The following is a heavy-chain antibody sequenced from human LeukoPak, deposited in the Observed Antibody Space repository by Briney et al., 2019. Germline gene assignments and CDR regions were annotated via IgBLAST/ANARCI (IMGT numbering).Heavy chain of an antibody. D-gene: IGHD3-22*01. Sequence: GGSLRLSCAASGFTFSSYGMHWVRQAPGKGLEWVAVIWYDGSNKYYADSVKGRFTISGDNSKNTLYLQMNSQRAEDTAVYYCAKLDDSSGYYYPLDYWGQGTLVTVSS. J-gene: IGHJ4*02. CDR2: IWYDGSNK. CDR3: AKLDDSSGYYYPLDY. CDR1: GFTFSSYG. V-gene: IGHV3-33*06.